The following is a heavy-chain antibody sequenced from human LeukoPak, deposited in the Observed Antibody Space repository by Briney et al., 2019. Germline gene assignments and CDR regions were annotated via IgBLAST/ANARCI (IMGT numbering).Heavy chain of an antibody. J-gene: IGHJ6*02. CDR2: INPNSGGT. Sequence: ASVKVSCKASGYTLTDYYMHWVRQAPGQGLEWMGRINPNSGGTNYAQKFQGRVTMTRHTSISTVYMELSRLRSDDTAVYYCARSSYSYGYYYYYGMDVWGQGTTVTVSS. D-gene: IGHD5-18*01. V-gene: IGHV1-2*06. CDR1: GYTLTDYY. CDR3: ARSSYSYGYYYYYGMDV.